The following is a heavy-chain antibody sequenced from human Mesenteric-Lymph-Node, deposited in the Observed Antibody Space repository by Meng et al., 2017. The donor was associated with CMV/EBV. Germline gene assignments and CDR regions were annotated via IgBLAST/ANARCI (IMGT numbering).Heavy chain of an antibody. CDR1: GFTFDDYA. CDR3: AKDMGSGVRLYRAFDI. Sequence: GGSLRLSCAASGFTFDDYAMHWVRQAPGKGLAGVSGISWNSGSIGYADSVKGRFTISRDNAKNSLYLQMNSLRAEDTALYYCAKDMGSGVRLYRAFDIWGQGTMVTVSS. J-gene: IGHJ3*02. CDR2: ISWNSGSI. V-gene: IGHV3-9*01. D-gene: IGHD1-26*01.